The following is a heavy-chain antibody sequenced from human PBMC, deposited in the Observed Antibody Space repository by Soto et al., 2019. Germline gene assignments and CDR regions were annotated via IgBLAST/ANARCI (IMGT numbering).Heavy chain of an antibody. CDR3: ARTFDFWDRYSTFDS. D-gene: IGHD2-15*01. Sequence: GGSLRLSCAGSGFRFRDYAMGWVRQAPGRGLEWVAFISDGGRSTYYADSVKGRFTISRDNSKNTLYLELSSLRVEDTAVYFCARTFDFWDRYSTFDSWGQGTPVTVYS. J-gene: IGHJ4*02. CDR2: ISDGGRST. V-gene: IGHV3-23*01. CDR1: GFRFRDYA.